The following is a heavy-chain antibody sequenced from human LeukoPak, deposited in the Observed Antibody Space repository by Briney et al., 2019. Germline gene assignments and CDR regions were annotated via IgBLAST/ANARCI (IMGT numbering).Heavy chain of an antibody. J-gene: IGHJ4*02. Sequence: ASVKVSCKASGYTFTSYDINWVRQATGQGLEWMGWMNPNSGNTGYAQKFQGRVTITRNTSISTAYMELSSLRSEDTAVYYCARGHRQGYDFWSGYYTRPPYYFDYWGQGTLVTVSS. CDR2: MNPNSGNT. CDR1: GYTFTSYD. V-gene: IGHV1-8*03. CDR3: ARGHRQGYDFWSGYYTRPPYYFDY. D-gene: IGHD3-3*01.